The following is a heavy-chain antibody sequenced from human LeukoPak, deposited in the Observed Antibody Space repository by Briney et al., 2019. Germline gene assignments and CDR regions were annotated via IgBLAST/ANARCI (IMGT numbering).Heavy chain of an antibody. Sequence: ASVKVSCKASGDTFTGYYIHWVRQAPGQGLEWMGWINPNSGGTNFAQKFQGRVTMTSDTSISTAYMELSRLRPDDTAVYYCATDRGLGSSSWYYFDYWGQGTLVTVSS. J-gene: IGHJ4*02. CDR1: GDTFTGYY. V-gene: IGHV1-2*02. CDR3: ATDRGLGSSSWYYFDY. D-gene: IGHD6-13*01. CDR2: INPNSGGT.